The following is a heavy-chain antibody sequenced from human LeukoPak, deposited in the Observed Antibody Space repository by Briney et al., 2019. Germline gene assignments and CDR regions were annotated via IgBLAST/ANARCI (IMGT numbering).Heavy chain of an antibody. J-gene: IGHJ4*02. CDR3: ARSTRAADGTGPCCSDS. V-gene: IGHV4-59*01. CDR1: GGSISSFY. Sequence: SETLSLTCTVSGGSISSFYWGWIRQPPGKGLEWIGYIYYSGSTNYNPSLKSRVAISVDTSRNQFSLKLSSVTAADTAVYYCARSTRAADGTGPCCSDSWGLGTLVTVSP. D-gene: IGHD6-13*01. CDR2: IYYSGST.